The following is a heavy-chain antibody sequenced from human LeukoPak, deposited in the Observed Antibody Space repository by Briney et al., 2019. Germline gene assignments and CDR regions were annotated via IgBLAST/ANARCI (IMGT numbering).Heavy chain of an antibody. D-gene: IGHD1/OR15-1a*01. CDR3: AKKQQCAGMAFDI. J-gene: IGHJ3*02. V-gene: IGHV4-59*01. Sequence: SETLSLPCTLCGDFISRCYWLGLRQPPGKGLEWIGYIYYSGSTNYNPSLKSRVTISVDTSKNQFPLRLSSVTAADTAVYYCAKKQQCAGMAFDIWGQGTMVTVSS. CDR2: IYYSGST. CDR1: GDFISRCY.